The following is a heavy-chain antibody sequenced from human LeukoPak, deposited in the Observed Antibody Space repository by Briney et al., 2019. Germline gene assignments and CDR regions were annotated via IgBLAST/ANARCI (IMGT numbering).Heavy chain of an antibody. CDR3: SRVNPPTYYYYYYMDV. Sequence: PGGSLRLSCAASGFTFSSYSMNWVRQAPGKGLEWVSSISSSSSYIYYADSVMGRFTISRDNAKNSLYLQMNSLRAEDTAVYYCSRVNPPTYYYYYYMDVWGKGTTVTVSS. J-gene: IGHJ6*03. CDR1: GFTFSSYS. CDR2: ISSSSSYI. V-gene: IGHV3-21*01.